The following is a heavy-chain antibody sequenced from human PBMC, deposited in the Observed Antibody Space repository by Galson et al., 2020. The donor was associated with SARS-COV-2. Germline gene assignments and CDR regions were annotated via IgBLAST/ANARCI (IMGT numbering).Heavy chain of an antibody. J-gene: IGHJ2*01. CDR3: ARARSPNYGEWYFDL. Sequence: GGSLRLSCAASGFPFSTYGIHWVRQTPGKGLEWVALILSVENNEYYADSVKGRFTISRDNSKNVLYLQMNSRRAEDTAVYYCARARSPNYGEWYFDLWGRGTLVTVSS. CDR2: ILSVENNE. D-gene: IGHD4-17*01. CDR1: GFPFSTYG. V-gene: IGHV3-33*08.